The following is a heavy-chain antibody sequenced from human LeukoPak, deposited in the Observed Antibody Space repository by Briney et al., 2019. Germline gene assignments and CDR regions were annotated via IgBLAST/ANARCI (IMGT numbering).Heavy chain of an antibody. Sequence: SQTLSLTCTVSGGSISSGDYYWSWIRQPPGKGLEWIGYIYYSGSTYYNPSLKSRVTISVDTSKNQFSLKLSSVTAADTAVYYCARGNYYVWGSYRYGFDPWGQGTLVTVSS. CDR3: ARGNYYVWGSYRYGFDP. V-gene: IGHV4-30-4*08. D-gene: IGHD3-16*02. CDR2: IYYSGST. CDR1: GGSISSGDYY. J-gene: IGHJ5*02.